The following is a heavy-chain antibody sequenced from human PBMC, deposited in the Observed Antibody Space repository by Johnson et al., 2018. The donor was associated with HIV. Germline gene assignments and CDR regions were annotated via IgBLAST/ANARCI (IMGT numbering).Heavy chain of an antibody. J-gene: IGHJ3*02. D-gene: IGHD5-18*01. CDR3: AKERAYIRTVDI. Sequence: QVPLVESGAAVVQSVRSLRLPRPASGFTFSSYAMHGVRQAPGKALEWVAVLSYDGRIKYYADSVKGRFTISRDNSKNTLYLQMNSLRAEDTAVYYCAKERAYIRTVDIWGQGTLVTVSS. CDR2: LSYDGRIK. CDR1: GFTFSSYA. V-gene: IGHV3-30*04.